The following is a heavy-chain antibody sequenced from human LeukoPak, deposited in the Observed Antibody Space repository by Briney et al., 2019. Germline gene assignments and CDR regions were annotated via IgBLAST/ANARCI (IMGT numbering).Heavy chain of an antibody. J-gene: IGHJ4*02. CDR3: ARGGSGWYPTWYFDY. Sequence: ASVKVSCKASGYTFTGYYMHWVRQAPGQGLEWMGWINPNSGGTNYAQKFQGRVTMTRDTSISTAYMELSRLRSDDTAVYYCARGGSGWYPTWYFDYWGQGTLVTVSS. CDR1: GYTFTGYY. V-gene: IGHV1-2*02. CDR2: INPNSGGT. D-gene: IGHD6-19*01.